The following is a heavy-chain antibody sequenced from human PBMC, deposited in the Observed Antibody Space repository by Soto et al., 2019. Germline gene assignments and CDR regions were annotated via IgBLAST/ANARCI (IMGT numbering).Heavy chain of an antibody. Sequence: PGGSLRLSCAASGFTFSSYAMSWVRQSPGKGLEWVSAISGSGGSTYYADSVKGRFTISRDNSKNTLYLQVNSLRAEDTAVYHCAKDPRNVLLWFGDRPRYYGMDVWGQGTTVTVSS. CDR3: AKDPRNVLLWFGDRPRYYGMDV. D-gene: IGHD3-10*01. V-gene: IGHV3-23*01. CDR2: ISGSGGST. CDR1: GFTFSSYA. J-gene: IGHJ6*02.